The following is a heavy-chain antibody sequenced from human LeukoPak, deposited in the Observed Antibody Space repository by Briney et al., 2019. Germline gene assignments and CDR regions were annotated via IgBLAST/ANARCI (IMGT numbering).Heavy chain of an antibody. CDR1: GFTFSSYA. CDR2: ISGSGGST. CDR3: AKDRVRGVISPGVGY. V-gene: IGHV3-23*01. D-gene: IGHD3-10*01. J-gene: IGHJ4*02. Sequence: GGSLRLSCAASGFTFSSYAMSWVRQAPGKGLEWVSAISGSGGSTYYADSVKGRFTISRDNSKNTLYLQMSSLRAEDTAVYYCAKDRVRGVISPGVGYWGQGTLVTVSS.